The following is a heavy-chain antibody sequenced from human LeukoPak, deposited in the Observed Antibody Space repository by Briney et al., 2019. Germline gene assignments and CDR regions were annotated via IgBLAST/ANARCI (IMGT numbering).Heavy chain of an antibody. CDR1: GFTFSDHY. Sequence: GGSLRLSCAASGFTFSDHYMDWVRLAPGKGLEWVGHTRNKANSYTTEYAASVKGRFTISRDDSQNSLYLQMNSLKSEDTAVYYCVRVVHITANYPFDYWGQGTLVTVSS. V-gene: IGHV3-72*01. D-gene: IGHD2-21*01. CDR2: TRNKANSYTT. CDR3: VRVVHITANYPFDY. J-gene: IGHJ4*02.